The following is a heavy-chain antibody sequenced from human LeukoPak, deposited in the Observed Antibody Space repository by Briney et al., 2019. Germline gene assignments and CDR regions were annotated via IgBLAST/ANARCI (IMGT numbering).Heavy chain of an antibody. CDR1: GFPFNTYG. Sequence: PGGSLRLSCAASGFPFNTYGMHWVRQAPGKGLEWVAVIWYDGSNKYYAESVKGRFTISRDNSKNTLYLEMNSLRAEDTAVYYCAGASGPFDYWGQGTLVTVSS. CDR3: AGASGPFDY. CDR2: IWYDGSNK. D-gene: IGHD1-14*01. V-gene: IGHV3-33*01. J-gene: IGHJ4*02.